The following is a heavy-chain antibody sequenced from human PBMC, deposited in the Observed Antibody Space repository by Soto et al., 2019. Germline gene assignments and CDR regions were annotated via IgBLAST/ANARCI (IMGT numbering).Heavy chain of an antibody. V-gene: IGHV3-23*01. D-gene: IGHD4-17*01. CDR3: AKDRPPTVTTSS. Sequence: GGSLRLSCAASGFTFSSYSMNWVRQAPGKGLEWVSAISGSGGSTYYADSVKGRFTISRDNSKNTLYLQMNSLRAEDTAVYYCAKDRPPTVTTSSWDQGTLVTVSS. CDR1: GFTFSSYS. CDR2: ISGSGGST. J-gene: IGHJ4*02.